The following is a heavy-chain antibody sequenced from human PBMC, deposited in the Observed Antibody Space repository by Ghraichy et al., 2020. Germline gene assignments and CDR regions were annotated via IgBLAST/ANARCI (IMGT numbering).Heavy chain of an antibody. J-gene: IGHJ4*02. D-gene: IGHD3-22*01. CDR1: GFMFSSYW. CDR3: ARRYYYDSSGYYHELDY. Sequence: GSLRLSCVASGFMFSSYWMHWVRQAPGKGLVLVSRINSDGSSTSYAESVKGRFTISRDNARNTLYLQMNSLRAEDTAVYYCARRYYYDSSGYYHELDYWGQVTLVTVSS. CDR2: INSDGSST. V-gene: IGHV3-74*01.